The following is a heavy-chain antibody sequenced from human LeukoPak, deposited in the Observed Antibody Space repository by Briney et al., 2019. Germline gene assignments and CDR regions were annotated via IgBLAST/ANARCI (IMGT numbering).Heavy chain of an antibody. J-gene: IGHJ6*03. CDR2: IYYSGST. V-gene: IGHV4-39*07. CDR1: GGSISSSSYY. CDR3: ARGTAVAGLPNMDV. D-gene: IGHD6-19*01. Sequence: SETLSLTCTVSGGSISSSSYYWDWIRQPPGKGLEWIGSIYYSGSTNYNPSLKSRVSISVDASKDQFSLKLTSVTAADTAVYYCARGTAVAGLPNMDVWGKGTTVIVSS.